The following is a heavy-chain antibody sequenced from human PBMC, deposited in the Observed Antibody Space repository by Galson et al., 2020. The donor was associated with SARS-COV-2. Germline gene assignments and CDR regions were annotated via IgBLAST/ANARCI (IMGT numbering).Heavy chain of an antibody. CDR3: ARDQFGWLQLQGYFDY. V-gene: IGHV4-4*07. D-gene: IGHD5-12*01. CDR2: IYTSRST. CDR1: GGSISSYY. Sequence: SQTLSLTCTVSGGSISSYYWSWIRQTAVKGLEWIGRIYTSRSTNYNPSLKSRVTMSVDTSKNQFSLKLSSVTAADTAVYYCARDQFGWLQLQGYFDYWGQGTLVTVSS. J-gene: IGHJ4*02.